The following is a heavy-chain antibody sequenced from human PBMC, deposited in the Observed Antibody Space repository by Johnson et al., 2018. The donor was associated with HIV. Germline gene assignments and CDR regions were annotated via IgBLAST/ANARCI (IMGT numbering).Heavy chain of an antibody. Sequence: QMLLVESGGGLVKPGGSLRLSCAASGFTFSDYYMSWIRQAPGKGLEWVSYISSRGSTIYYADSVKGRFTISRDNAKNSLYLQMNSLRAEETAVYYWARARTVVIARPDAFDIWGQGTMVTVSS. V-gene: IGHV3-11*04. CDR2: ISSRGSTI. CDR3: ARARTVVIARPDAFDI. CDR1: GFTFSDYY. J-gene: IGHJ3*02. D-gene: IGHD2-21*01.